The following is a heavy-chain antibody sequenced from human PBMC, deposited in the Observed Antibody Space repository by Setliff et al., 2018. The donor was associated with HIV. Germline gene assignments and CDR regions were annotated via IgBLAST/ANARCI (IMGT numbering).Heavy chain of an antibody. CDR3: ARDQRWEFPHYFDY. J-gene: IGHJ4*02. D-gene: IGHD1-26*01. CDR1: GGSISSSSYY. CDR2: IYYSGST. V-gene: IGHV4-39*07. Sequence: SETLSLTCTVSGGSISSSSYYWGWIRQPPGKGLEWIATIYYSGSTYYNPSLKSRVTISRDNSRNTLYLQMNSLRADDTAVYYCARDQRWEFPHYFDYWGQGALVTVSS.